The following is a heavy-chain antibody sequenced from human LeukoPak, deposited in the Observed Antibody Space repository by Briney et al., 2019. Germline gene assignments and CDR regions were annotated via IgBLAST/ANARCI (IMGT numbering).Heavy chain of an antibody. D-gene: IGHD4-11*01. CDR1: GGSISSYY. Sequence: NPSGTLSLTCTGSGGSISSYYWSWIRQPAGKGLEWIGRIYTSGSTNYNPSLKSRVTISVDTSKNQFSLKLSSVTAADTAVYYCAARGLSNLVTDNYYYYYMDVWGKGTTVTVSS. V-gene: IGHV4-4*07. CDR2: IYTSGST. CDR3: AARGLSNLVTDNYYYYYMDV. J-gene: IGHJ6*03.